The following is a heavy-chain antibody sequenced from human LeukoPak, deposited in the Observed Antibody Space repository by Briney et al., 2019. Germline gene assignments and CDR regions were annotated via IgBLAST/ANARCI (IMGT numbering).Heavy chain of an antibody. Sequence: SETLSLTCTVSGGSISSSSYYWGWIRQPPGKGLEWIGSIYYSGSTYYNPSLKSRVTISVDTSKNQSSLKLSSVTAADTAVYYCARLLVGTLYYFDYWGQGTLVTVSS. CDR3: ARLLVGTLYYFDY. J-gene: IGHJ4*02. CDR2: IYYSGST. V-gene: IGHV4-39*01. CDR1: GGSISSSSYY. D-gene: IGHD2-21*02.